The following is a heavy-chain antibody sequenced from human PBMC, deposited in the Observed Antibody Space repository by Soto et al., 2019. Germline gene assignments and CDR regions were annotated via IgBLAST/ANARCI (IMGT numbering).Heavy chain of an antibody. J-gene: IGHJ6*02. CDR3: AADLECISTSCYGDYYYGMDV. CDR1: GFTFTSSA. CDR2: IVVGSGNT. D-gene: IGHD2-2*01. Sequence: GASVKVSCKASGFTFTSSAVQWVRQARGQRLEWIGWIVVGSGNTNYAQKFQERVTITRDMSTSTAYMELSSLRSEDTAVYYCAADLECISTSCYGDYYYGMDVWGQGTTVTVSS. V-gene: IGHV1-58*01.